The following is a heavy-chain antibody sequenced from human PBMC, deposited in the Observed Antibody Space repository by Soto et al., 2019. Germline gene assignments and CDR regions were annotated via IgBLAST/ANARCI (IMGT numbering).Heavy chain of an antibody. CDR3: ARDKGYCSGGSCFYNYYYGMDV. V-gene: IGHV3-30-3*01. CDR1: GFTFSSYA. J-gene: IGHJ6*02. CDR2: ISYDGSNK. D-gene: IGHD2-15*01. Sequence: RLSCAASGFTFSSYAMHWVRQAPGKGLEWVAVISYDGSNKYYADSVKGRFTISRDNSKNTLYLQMNSLRAEDTAVYYCARDKGYCSGGSCFYNYYYGMDVWGQGTTVTVSS.